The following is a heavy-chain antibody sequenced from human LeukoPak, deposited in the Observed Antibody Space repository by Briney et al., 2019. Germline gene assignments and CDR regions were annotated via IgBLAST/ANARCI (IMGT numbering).Heavy chain of an antibody. J-gene: IGHJ6*03. D-gene: IGHD2-2*01. CDR3: AGSIVVVPAAILYYYYYMDV. Sequence: SETLSLTCTVSGGSISSSSYYWGWIRQPPGKGLEWIGIIYYSGSTYYNPSLKSRVTLSVDTSKNQFSLKLSSVTAADTAVYYCAGSIVVVPAAILYYYYYMDVWGKGTTVTVSS. CDR1: GGSISSSSYY. CDR2: IYYSGST. V-gene: IGHV4-39*07.